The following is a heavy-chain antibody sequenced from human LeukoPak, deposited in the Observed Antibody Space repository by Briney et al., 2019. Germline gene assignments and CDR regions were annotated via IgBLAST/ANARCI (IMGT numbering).Heavy chain of an antibody. D-gene: IGHD5-12*01. V-gene: IGHV4-59*08. CDR2: ISYSGST. CDR3: ARRVAYTGNDLAWYFDL. Sequence: PSETLSLTCTVSGGFISSYYWSWIRQPPGKGLEWIGYISYSGSTSYNPSLKSRVTMSADTSKNQFSLRLSSVTAADTAVYYCARRVAYTGNDLAWYFDLWGRGTLVTVSS. J-gene: IGHJ2*01. CDR1: GGFISSYY.